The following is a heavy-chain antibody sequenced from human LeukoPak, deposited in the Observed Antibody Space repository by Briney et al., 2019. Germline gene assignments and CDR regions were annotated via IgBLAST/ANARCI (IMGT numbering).Heavy chain of an antibody. CDR3: ARDLSHRHLDY. CDR1: GGSIRNSFYY. J-gene: IGHJ4*02. V-gene: IGHV4-39*07. CDR2: IYYSGST. Sequence: SETLSLTRTVSGGSIRNSFYYWAWIRQPPGKGLEWIGSIYYSGSTYYNPSLKSRVTISVDTSKNQFSLKLSSVTAADTAVYYCARDLSHRHLDYWGRGTLVTVSS.